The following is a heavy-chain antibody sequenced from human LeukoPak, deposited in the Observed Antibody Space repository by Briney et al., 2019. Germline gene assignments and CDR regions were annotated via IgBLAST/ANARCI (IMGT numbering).Heavy chain of an antibody. V-gene: IGHV3-15*04. CDR2: IESKTDGETT. Sequence: ETLSLTCTVSGGSISSHYWSWIRQPPGKGLEWVGRIESKTDGETTDYATPVKDRFIISRDDSTNTLYLQMNSLKSEDTAVYYCSTYGSGRKFDYWGQGTLVTVSS. CDR3: STYGSGRKFDY. J-gene: IGHJ4*02. D-gene: IGHD3-10*01. CDR1: GGSISSHY.